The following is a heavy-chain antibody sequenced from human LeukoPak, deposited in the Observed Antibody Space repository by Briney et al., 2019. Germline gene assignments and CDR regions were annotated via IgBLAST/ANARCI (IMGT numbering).Heavy chain of an antibody. CDR1: GYTFTGYY. Sequence: ASVKVSCKASGYTFTGYYMHWVRQAPGQGLEWMGWINPHSGGTNYAQKFQDRVTMTRDTSISTAYMELRRLRSDDTAVYYCARRAGAYSHPYDYWGQGTLVTVSS. CDR3: ARRAGAYSHPYDY. J-gene: IGHJ4*02. V-gene: IGHV1-2*02. D-gene: IGHD4/OR15-4a*01. CDR2: INPHSGGT.